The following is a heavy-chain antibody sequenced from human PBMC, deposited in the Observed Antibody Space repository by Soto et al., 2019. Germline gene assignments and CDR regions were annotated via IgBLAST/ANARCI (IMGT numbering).Heavy chain of an antibody. D-gene: IGHD2-2*01. CDR1: GASVGSGDDY. CDR2: ISDSGST. Sequence: PSETLSLTCSVSGASVGSGDDYWTWTRQSPGKGLEWIGYISDSGSTFYNPSLRSRLTIALDTSKNHFSLKLNSVTAADTAVYYCAKYQPTEFDPWGQGIPVTVSS. J-gene: IGHJ5*02. V-gene: IGHV4-30-4*08. CDR3: AKYQPTEFDP.